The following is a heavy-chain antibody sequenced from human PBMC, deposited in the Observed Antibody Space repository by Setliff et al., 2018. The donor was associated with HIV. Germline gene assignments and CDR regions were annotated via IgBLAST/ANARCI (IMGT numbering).Heavy chain of an antibody. CDR3: TRHAGRENQLPHTYYYYMDV. D-gene: IGHD2-2*01. V-gene: IGHV4-38-2*01. CDR2: IYHSGST. J-gene: IGHJ6*03. CDR1: GYSISSGYY. Sequence: SETLSLTCAVSGYSISSGYYWGWIRQPPGKGLEWIGSIYHSGSTYYNPSLQSRLTISRDTSRNQFSLKLSAVTAADTAVYYCTRHAGRENQLPHTYYYYMDVWGKGATVTVSS.